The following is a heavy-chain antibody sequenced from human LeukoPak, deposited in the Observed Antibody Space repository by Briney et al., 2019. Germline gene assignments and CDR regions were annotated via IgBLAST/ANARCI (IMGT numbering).Heavy chain of an antibody. Sequence: GGSLRLSCAASGFTFSSYAMTWVRQAPGKGLEWLSEISGGGENTYHAGSVKGRFTISRDNSQNTLYLQMNSLRVEDTAVYYCTTSWPKVREGDQWGQGTLVTVS. D-gene: IGHD3-16*01. CDR1: GFTFSSYA. V-gene: IGHV3-23*01. CDR3: TTSWPKVREGDQ. J-gene: IGHJ4*02. CDR2: ISGGGENT.